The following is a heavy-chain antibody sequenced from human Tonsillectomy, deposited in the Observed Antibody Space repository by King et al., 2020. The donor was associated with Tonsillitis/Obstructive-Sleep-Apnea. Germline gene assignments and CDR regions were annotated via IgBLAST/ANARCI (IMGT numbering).Heavy chain of an antibody. CDR2: ISQGGIER. CDR3: ARDGVNAFDI. CDR1: GFTFSNYY. D-gene: IGHD3-16*01. Sequence: VQLVESGGGLVQPGGSLRLSCAASGFTFSNYYMSWVRQAPGRGLEWVANISQGGIERYYVDSVKGRFTISRDNAKNSLYLQMNSLRAEDTAVYYCARDGVNAFDIWGQGTMVTVSS. V-gene: IGHV3-7*03. J-gene: IGHJ3*02.